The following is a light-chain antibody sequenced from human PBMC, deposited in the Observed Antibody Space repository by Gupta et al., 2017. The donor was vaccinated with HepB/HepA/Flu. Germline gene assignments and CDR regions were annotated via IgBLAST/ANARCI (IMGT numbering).Light chain of an antibody. J-gene: IGKJ3*01. V-gene: IGKV1-5*03. CDR3: QQYNGYPFT. Sequence: DIQMTQSPSSLSASVGDKVTITCRASQTLNHWLAWYQQKPGKAPKLLIYKASSLESGVPSRFSGSESGTEFTLTISSLQPDDFATYYCQQYNGYPFTFGPGTKVDIK. CDR2: KAS. CDR1: QTLNHW.